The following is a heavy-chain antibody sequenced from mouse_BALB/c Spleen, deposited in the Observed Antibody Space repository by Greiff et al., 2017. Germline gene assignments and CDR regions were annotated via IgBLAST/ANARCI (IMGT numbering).Heavy chain of an antibody. Sequence: EVQLVQSGGGLVKPGGSLKLSCAASGFTFSSYAMSWVRQTPEKRLEWVASISSGGSTYYPDSVKGRFTISRDNARNILYLQMSSLRSEDTAMYYCARVVAPAMDYWGQGTFPTVSS. CDR2: ISSGGST. CDR1: GFTFSSYA. J-gene: IGHJ4*01. D-gene: IGHD1-1*01. CDR3: ARVVAPAMDY. V-gene: IGHV5-6-5*01.